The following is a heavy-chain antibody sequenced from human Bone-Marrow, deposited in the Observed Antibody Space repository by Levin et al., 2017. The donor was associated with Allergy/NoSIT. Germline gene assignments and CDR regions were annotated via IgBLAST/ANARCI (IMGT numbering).Heavy chain of an antibody. Sequence: SQTLSLTCAVYGGSFSGSYWSWIRQPPGKGLEWIGEINHSGSTNYNPSLKSRVTISVDTSKNQFSLKLSSVTAADTAVYYCARGLVVPAPLLPNFDYWGQGTLVTVSS. V-gene: IGHV4-34*01. J-gene: IGHJ4*02. CDR1: GGSFSGSY. CDR2: INHSGST. D-gene: IGHD2-2*01. CDR3: ARGLVVPAPLLPNFDY.